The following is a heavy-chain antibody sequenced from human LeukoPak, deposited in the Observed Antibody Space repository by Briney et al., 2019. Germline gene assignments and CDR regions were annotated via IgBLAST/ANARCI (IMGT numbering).Heavy chain of an antibody. CDR1: GFTFSNYA. D-gene: IGHD6-13*01. J-gene: IGHJ4*02. CDR3: ARALGSSWDSSLDS. V-gene: IGHV3-30*04. Sequence: GGSLRLSCAASGFTFSNYAMHWVRQAPGKGLEWVALISHDGSVEKNAASVKGRFTISRDNSKNKLYLQMNSLTTEDTAVYYCARALGSSWDSSLDSWGQGTLVPVSS. CDR2: ISHDGSVE.